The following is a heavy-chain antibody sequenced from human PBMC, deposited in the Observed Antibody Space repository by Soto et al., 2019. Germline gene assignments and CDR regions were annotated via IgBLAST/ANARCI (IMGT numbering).Heavy chain of an antibody. J-gene: IGHJ5*02. CDR1: GGSFSTYY. CDR3: ARSYVSPFDP. CDR2: VTQSGTT. Sequence: PSETLSLTCAVDGGSFSTYYWNWIRQPPGKGLEWIGAVTQSGTTNYSPSLESRVTMSVDPSKNQFSLKLISVTAADTAVYYCARSYVSPFDPWGQGTLVTVSS. V-gene: IGHV4-34*01. D-gene: IGHD3-10*02.